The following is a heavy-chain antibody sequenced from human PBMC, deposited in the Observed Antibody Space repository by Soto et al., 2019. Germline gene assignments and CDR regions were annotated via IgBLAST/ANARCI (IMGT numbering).Heavy chain of an antibody. D-gene: IGHD5-12*01. J-gene: IGHJ5*02. V-gene: IGHV5-51*01. CDR3: ARGGNSALNWFGP. CDR1: GYSFTSYW. Sequence: GESLKISCKGSGYSFTSYWIGWVRQMPGKGLEWMGIIYPSVSDTRYSPSLQGQVTISVDKSISTAYLQWSSLKASDTVMYYCARGGNSALNWFGPWGQGTLVTVSS. CDR2: IYPSVSDT.